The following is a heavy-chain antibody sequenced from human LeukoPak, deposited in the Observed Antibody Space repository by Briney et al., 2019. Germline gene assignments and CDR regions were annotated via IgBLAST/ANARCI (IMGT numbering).Heavy chain of an antibody. J-gene: IGHJ4*02. CDR3: AREAVAGSDGFDY. D-gene: IGHD6-19*01. Sequence: ASVKVSCKASGYTFTSYGISWVRQAPGQGLEWMGWINPNSGGTNYAQKFQGWVTMTRDTSISTAYMELSRLRSDDTAVYYCAREAVAGSDGFDYWGQGTLVTVSS. V-gene: IGHV1-2*04. CDR2: INPNSGGT. CDR1: GYTFTSYG.